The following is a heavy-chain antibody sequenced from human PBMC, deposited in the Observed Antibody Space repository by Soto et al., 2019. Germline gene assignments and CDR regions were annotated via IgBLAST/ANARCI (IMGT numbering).Heavy chain of an antibody. CDR3: AKEGYTHGWVDY. V-gene: IGHV3-23*01. D-gene: IGHD5-18*01. J-gene: IGHJ4*02. Sequence: PGGSLRLSCAASGFTFSDYPMSWVRQAPGKGLEWVSAISGSDGNTYYAEFVKGRFTISRDNSKDTLLLQMNSLSPEDTAVYYCAKEGYTHGWVDYWGQGTLVTVSS. CDR2: ISGSDGNT. CDR1: GFTFSDYP.